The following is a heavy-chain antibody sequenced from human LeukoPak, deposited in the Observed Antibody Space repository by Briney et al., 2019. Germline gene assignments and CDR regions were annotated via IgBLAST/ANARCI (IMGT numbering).Heavy chain of an antibody. CDR3: ARGARDGYIPYYFDY. D-gene: IGHD5-24*01. V-gene: IGHV4-39*07. CDR2: IYYSGST. J-gene: IGHJ4*02. Sequence: WVRQSPGKGLEWIGSIYYSGSTYYNPSLKSRVTISVDTSKNQFSLKLSSVTAADTAVYYCARGARDGYIPYYFDYWGQGTLVTVSS.